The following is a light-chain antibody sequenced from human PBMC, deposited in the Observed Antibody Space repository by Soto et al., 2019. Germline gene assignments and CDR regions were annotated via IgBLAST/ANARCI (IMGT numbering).Light chain of an antibody. J-gene: IGKJ4*01. CDR3: QQYGSSPILT. Sequence: EIVLTQSPGTLSLSPGERATLSCRASQSVPSNFLAWYQQKPGQAPRLLIYAASHRATGIPDRFSGSGSVTDFTLTISRLEPEDFALYHCQQYGSSPILTFGGGTKGEIK. CDR2: AAS. V-gene: IGKV3-20*01. CDR1: QSVPSNF.